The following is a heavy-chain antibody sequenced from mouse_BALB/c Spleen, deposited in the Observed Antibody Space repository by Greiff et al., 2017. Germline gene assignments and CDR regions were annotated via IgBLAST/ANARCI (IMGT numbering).Heavy chain of an antibody. Sequence: QVQLQQPGAELVKPGTSVKLSCKASGYNFTSYWINWVKLRPGQGLEWIGDIYPGSGSTNYNEKFKSKATLTVDTSSSTAYMQLSSLASEDSALYYCARGGDEGYWGQGTTLTVSS. CDR2: IYPGSGST. CDR3: ARGGDEGY. J-gene: IGHJ2*01. V-gene: IGHV1-55*01. D-gene: IGHD3-3*01. CDR1: GYNFTSYW.